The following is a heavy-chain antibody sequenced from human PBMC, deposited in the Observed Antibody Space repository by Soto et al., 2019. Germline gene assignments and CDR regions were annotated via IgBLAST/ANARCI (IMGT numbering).Heavy chain of an antibody. CDR2: ISPILGIA. Sequence: SVKVSCKAFGYSFISNGISWMRQAPGQGLEWMGWISPILGIANYAQKFQGRVTITADKSTSTAYMGLSSLRSEDTAVYYCARGITSCSSTSCYASLQALDLGFDIWGQGTMVTVSS. V-gene: IGHV1-69*10. CDR1: GYSFISNG. D-gene: IGHD2-2*01. J-gene: IGHJ3*02. CDR3: ARGITSCSSTSCYASLQALDLGFDI.